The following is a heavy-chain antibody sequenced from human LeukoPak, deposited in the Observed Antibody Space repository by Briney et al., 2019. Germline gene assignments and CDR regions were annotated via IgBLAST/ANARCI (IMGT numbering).Heavy chain of an antibody. CDR1: GGSISSYY. Sequence: SETLSLTCTVSGGSISSYYWSWIRQPPGKGLEWIGYIYYSGSTNYNPSLKSRVTISVDTSKNQFSLKLSSVTAADTAVYYCARVPLLWFGEDQGYFDYWGQGTLVTVSS. CDR2: IYYSGST. D-gene: IGHD3-10*01. CDR3: ARVPLLWFGEDQGYFDY. J-gene: IGHJ4*02. V-gene: IGHV4-59*12.